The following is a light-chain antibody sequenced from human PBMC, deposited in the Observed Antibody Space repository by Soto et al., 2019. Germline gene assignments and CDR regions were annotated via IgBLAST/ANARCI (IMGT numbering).Light chain of an antibody. J-gene: IGKJ4*01. CDR2: DAS. CDR1: RDIAHS. V-gene: IGKV1-33*01. CDR3: QQYDDPFT. Sequence: DTQMTQSPSSLSASVGDTVTITCQASRDIAHSLNWYQQRAGQAPKLLIYDASNLQSGVPARFIGSGTGTSFILTINRLQPEDFATYYCQQYDDPFTFGGGTKVEIK.